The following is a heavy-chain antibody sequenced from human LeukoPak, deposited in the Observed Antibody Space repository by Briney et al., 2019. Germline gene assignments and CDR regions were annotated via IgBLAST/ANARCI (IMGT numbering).Heavy chain of an antibody. J-gene: IGHJ6*02. CDR1: GFTFSSYT. V-gene: IGHV3-23*01. D-gene: IGHD2-2*01. Sequence: GGSLRLSCAASGFTFSSYTMTWVRQAPGKGLEWVSAISGSGGSTYYADSVKGRFTISRDNSKNTLYLQMNSLRAEDTAVYYCARGEDIVVVPAAIQAAGTHPERDYYYYYGMDVWGQGTTVTVSS. CDR3: ARGEDIVVVPAAIQAAGTHPERDYYYYYGMDV. CDR2: ISGSGGST.